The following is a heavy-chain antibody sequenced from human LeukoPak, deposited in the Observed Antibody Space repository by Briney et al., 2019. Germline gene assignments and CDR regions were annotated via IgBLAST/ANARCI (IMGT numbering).Heavy chain of an antibody. D-gene: IGHD3-22*01. V-gene: IGHV1-18*01. J-gene: IGHJ3*02. CDR1: GYTFTSYG. Sequence: ASVKVSCKASGYTFTSYGISWVRQAPGQGLEWMGWISAYNGNTNYAQKLQGRVTMTTDTSTSTAYMELRSLRSEDTAVYYCASKYYYDSSGYYTDAFDIWGQGTMVTVSS. CDR2: ISAYNGNT. CDR3: ASKYYYDSSGYYTDAFDI.